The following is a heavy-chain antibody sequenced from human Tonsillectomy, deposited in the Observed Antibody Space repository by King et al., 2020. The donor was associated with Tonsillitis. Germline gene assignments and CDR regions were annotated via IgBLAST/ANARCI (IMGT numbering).Heavy chain of an antibody. D-gene: IGHD3-22*01. CDR2: IIPIFGTT. CDR1: GGTFSSFA. J-gene: IGHJ6*03. CDR3: ARDQGYFDSSGYSRYYYYYMDV. V-gene: IGHV1-69*01. Sequence: VQLVESGAEVKKPGSSVKVSCKASGGTFSSFAMSWVRQAPGQGLEWMGGIIPIFGTTNYAQKFQGRVTITADESTSTASMELSSLRSEDTAVYFCARDQGYFDSSGYSRYYYYYMDVWGKGTTVTVSS.